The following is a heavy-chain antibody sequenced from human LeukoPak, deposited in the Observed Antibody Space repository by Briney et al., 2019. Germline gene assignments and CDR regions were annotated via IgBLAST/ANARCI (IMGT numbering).Heavy chain of an antibody. CDR1: GGSISSYY. CDR3: ARHLRLRPGSAFDI. V-gene: IGHV4-59*08. D-gene: IGHD5/OR15-5a*01. J-gene: IGHJ3*02. CDR2: IYYSGST. Sequence: SETLSLTCTVSGGSISSYYWSWIRQPPGKGLEWIGYIYYSGSTNYNPSLKSRVTISVDTSKNLFSLKLSSVTAADTAVYYCARHLRLRPGSAFDIWGQGTMVTVSS.